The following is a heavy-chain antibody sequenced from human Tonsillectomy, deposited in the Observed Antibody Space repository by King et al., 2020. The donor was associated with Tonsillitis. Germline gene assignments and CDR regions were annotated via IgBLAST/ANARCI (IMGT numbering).Heavy chain of an antibody. V-gene: IGHV4-34*01. CDR3: ARDRYCSGCSCYHRRNDWYFDL. CDR2: INHSGST. J-gene: IGHJ2*01. CDR1: GGSFSGYY. D-gene: IGHD2-15*01. Sequence: VQLQQWGAGLLKPSETLSLTCAVYGGSFSGYYWSWIRQPPGKGLEWVGEINHSGSTNYNPSLKSRVTISVDTSKNQFSLKLSSVTAADTAVYYCARDRYCSGCSCYHRRNDWYFDLWGRGTLVTVSS.